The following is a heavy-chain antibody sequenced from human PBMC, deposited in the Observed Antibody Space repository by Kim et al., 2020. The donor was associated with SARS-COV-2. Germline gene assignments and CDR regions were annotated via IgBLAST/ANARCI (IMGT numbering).Heavy chain of an antibody. J-gene: IGHJ4*02. CDR1: GFTFNDHH. Sequence: GGSLRLSCAASGFTFNDHHMDWVRQAPGKGLEWVGRIRNKASSYNTEYAASVRGRFTVSRDDSKNSLYLQMNSLKTEDTAVYYCARVGTGDVDFDYWGQGTLVTVSS. V-gene: IGHV3-72*01. CDR2: IRNKASSYNT. CDR3: ARVGTGDVDFDY. D-gene: IGHD7-27*01.